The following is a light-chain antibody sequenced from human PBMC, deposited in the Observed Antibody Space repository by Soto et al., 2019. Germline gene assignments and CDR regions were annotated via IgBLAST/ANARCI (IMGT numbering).Light chain of an antibody. Sequence: QSVLTQPPSASGTPGQRVTISCSGSSSNIGSNYVYWYQQLPGTALKLLIYRNNQRPSGVPDRFSGSKSGTSASLAISGLRSEDEADYYCAAWDDSLRGVFGGGTKLTVL. CDR2: RNN. CDR1: SSNIGSNY. V-gene: IGLV1-47*01. CDR3: AAWDDSLRGV. J-gene: IGLJ3*02.